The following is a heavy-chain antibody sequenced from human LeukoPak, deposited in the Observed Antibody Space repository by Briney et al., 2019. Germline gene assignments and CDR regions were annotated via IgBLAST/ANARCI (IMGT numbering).Heavy chain of an antibody. V-gene: IGHV4-39*01. Sequence: SETLSLTCIVSGGSISSSSYYWGWIRQPPGKGLEWIGSIYYSGSTYYNPSLKSRVTISVDTSKNQFSLKLSSVTAADTAVYYCASHYYYGMDVWGQGTTVTVSS. CDR3: ASHYYYGMDV. CDR2: IYYSGST. CDR1: GGSISSSSYY. J-gene: IGHJ6*02.